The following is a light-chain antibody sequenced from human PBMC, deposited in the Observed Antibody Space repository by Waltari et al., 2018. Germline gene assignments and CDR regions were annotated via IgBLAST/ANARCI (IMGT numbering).Light chain of an antibody. CDR2: RHN. V-gene: IGLV1-47*01. Sequence: QSVLTQPPSASGTPGQTVTISCSGSSSNIGINYVYWYQQFPGTAPKLLIYRHNQGPSGVPGRFSGSKSGTSASLAISGLRSEDGADYYCAAWDDSLSGWVFGGGTKLTVL. CDR3: AAWDDSLSGWV. J-gene: IGLJ3*02. CDR1: SSNIGINY.